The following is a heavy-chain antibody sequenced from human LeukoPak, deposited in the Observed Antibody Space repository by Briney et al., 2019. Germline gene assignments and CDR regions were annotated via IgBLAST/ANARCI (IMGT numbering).Heavy chain of an antibody. J-gene: IGHJ4*02. CDR3: AREAVVAAIEDY. V-gene: IGHV3-11*04. CDR2: ISSSGSTI. D-gene: IGHD2-15*01. Sequence: GALRLSCAASGFTFSDYYMSWIRQAPGKGLEWVSYISSSGSTIYYADSVKGRFAISRDNAKNSLYLQMNSLRAEDTAVYYCAREAVVAAIEDYWGQGTLVTVSS. CDR1: GFTFSDYY.